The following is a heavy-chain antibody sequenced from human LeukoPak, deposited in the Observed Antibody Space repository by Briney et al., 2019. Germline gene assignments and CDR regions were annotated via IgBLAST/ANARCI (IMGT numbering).Heavy chain of an antibody. J-gene: IGHJ5*02. CDR2: IYYSGST. CDR3: ARAVAGYNWFDP. V-gene: IGHV4-30-4*08. Sequence: SETLSLTCTVSGGSISSGDYYWSWIRQPPGKGLEWIGYIYYSGSTYYNPSLKSRVTISVDTSRNQFSLKLSSVTAADTAVYYCARAVAGYNWFDPWGQGTLVTVSS. CDR1: GGSISSGDYY. D-gene: IGHD6-19*01.